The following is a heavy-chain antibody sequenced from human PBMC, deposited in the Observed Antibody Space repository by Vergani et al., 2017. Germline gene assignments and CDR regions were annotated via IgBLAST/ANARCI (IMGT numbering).Heavy chain of an antibody. CDR1: GDSVSSGTHY. V-gene: IGHV4-61*02. D-gene: IGHD4-17*01. J-gene: IGHJ4*02. Sequence: QVQLEESGPGLVKPSQTLSLTCTVSGDSVSSGTHYWSWIRQPVGKGLEWVGCIFATGSAHFHPSLKGRVSMSIDTSKNQFSLNLTSVTAAHTAVYYCARGAGVDYWGQGSLVTDCS. CDR3: ARGAGVDY. CDR2: IFATGSA.